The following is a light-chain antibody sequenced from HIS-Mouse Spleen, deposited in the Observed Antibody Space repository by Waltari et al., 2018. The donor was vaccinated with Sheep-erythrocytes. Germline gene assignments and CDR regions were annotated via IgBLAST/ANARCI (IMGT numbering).Light chain of an antibody. Sequence: QSALTQPRSVSGSPGQSVTISCTGTSRDVGGYNDVSWYKQHPGKAPKLMIYDVSKRPSGVPDRFSGSKSGNTASLTISGLQAEDEADYYCCSYAGSYNHVFATGTKVTVL. J-gene: IGLJ1*01. CDR2: DVS. CDR1: SRDVGGYND. CDR3: CSYAGSYNHV. V-gene: IGLV2-11*01.